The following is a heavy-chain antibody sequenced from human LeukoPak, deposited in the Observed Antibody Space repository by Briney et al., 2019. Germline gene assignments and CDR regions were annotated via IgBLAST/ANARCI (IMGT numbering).Heavy chain of an antibody. J-gene: IGHJ3*01. CDR3: ARVGYYDSSGSHAFDL. CDR1: GFTFSSYW. CDR2: INNDGSNK. V-gene: IGHV3-74*01. Sequence: GGSLRLSCAASGFTFSSYWMHWVRQAPGKGLVWVSRINNDGSNKAYADSVKGRFTISRDNAKNTVYLQMNSLRAEDAAVYYCARVGYYDSSGSHAFDLWGQGTMVTVSS. D-gene: IGHD3-22*01.